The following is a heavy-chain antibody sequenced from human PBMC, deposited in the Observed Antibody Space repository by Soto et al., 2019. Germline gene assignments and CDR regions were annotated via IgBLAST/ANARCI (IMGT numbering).Heavy chain of an antibody. CDR3: ARVVPAAMGGWFDP. Sequence: PSETLSLTCNVSGGSISSSRSYWAWFRQPPGKELEWIANIFYAGSTNYNPSLKSRVTISVDTSKNQFSLKLSSVTAADTAVYYCARVVPAAMGGWFDPWGQGTLVTVSS. D-gene: IGHD2-2*01. CDR1: GGSISSSRSY. CDR2: IFYAGST. V-gene: IGHV4-39*07. J-gene: IGHJ5*02.